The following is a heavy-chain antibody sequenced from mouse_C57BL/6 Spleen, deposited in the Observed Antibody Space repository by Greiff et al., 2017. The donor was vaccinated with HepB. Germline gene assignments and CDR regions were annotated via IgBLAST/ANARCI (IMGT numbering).Heavy chain of an antibody. CDR2: IYPGDGDT. V-gene: IGHV1-80*01. CDR3: FTTVVAKDFDY. D-gene: IGHD1-1*01. Sequence: VQLQQSGAELVKPGASVKISCKASGYAFSSYWMNWVKQRPGKGLEWIGQIYPGDGDTNYNGKFKGKATLTADKSSSTAYMQLSSLTSEDSAVYFCFTTVVAKDFDYWGQGTTLTVSS. J-gene: IGHJ2*01. CDR1: GYAFSSYW.